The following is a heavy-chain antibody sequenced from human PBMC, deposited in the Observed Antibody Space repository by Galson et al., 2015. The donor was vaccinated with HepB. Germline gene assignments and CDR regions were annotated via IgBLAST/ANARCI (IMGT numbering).Heavy chain of an antibody. V-gene: IGHV3-11*05. D-gene: IGHD6-19*01. CDR2: ISSSSSYT. Sequence: SLRLPCAASGFTFSDYYMSWLRQAPGKGLEWVSYISSSSSYTNYADSVKGRFTISRDNAKNSLYLQMNSLRAEDTAVYYCAREGSGRYDFDYWGQGTLVTVSS. CDR3: AREGSGRYDFDY. J-gene: IGHJ4*02. CDR1: GFTFSDYY.